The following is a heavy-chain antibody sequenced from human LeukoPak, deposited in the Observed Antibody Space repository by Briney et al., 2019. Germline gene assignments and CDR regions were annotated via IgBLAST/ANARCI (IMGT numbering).Heavy chain of an antibody. CDR1: SGSFSGCY. D-gene: IGHD3-10*01. CDR3: ARGPGSGSYFAWFDT. V-gene: IGHV4-34*01. CDR2: INQSGST. Sequence: SSETLSLTCAVYSGSFSGCYWNWIRQPPGKGLEWLGEINQSGSTKYNPSLESRVTISVDTSKNQFSLKLSSMTAADTAVYYCARGPGSGSYFAWFDTWGQGALVTVSS. J-gene: IGHJ5*02.